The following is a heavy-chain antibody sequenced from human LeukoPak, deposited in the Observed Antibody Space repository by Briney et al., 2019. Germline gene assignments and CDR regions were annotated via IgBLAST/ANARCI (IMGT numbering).Heavy chain of an antibody. J-gene: IGHJ4*02. V-gene: IGHV3-48*01. CDR1: GFNFSTYT. CDR2: ITTSSDTI. D-gene: IGHD1-26*01. CDR3: ARSSGSYPYYFDY. Sequence: GGSLRLSCAASGFNFSTYTMNWVRQAPGKGLEWLSYITTSSDTIYYADSVKGRFTISRDNSKNTLYLQMNSLRAEDTAVYYCARSSGSYPYYFDYWGQGTLVTVSS.